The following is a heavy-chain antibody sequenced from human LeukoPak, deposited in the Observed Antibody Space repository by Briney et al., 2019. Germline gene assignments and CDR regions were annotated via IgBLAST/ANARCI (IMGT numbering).Heavy chain of an antibody. Sequence: GGSLRLSCAASGFTFGSHAMDWVRQGAGKGLEGVAGIFGSGGSPHYADPVKGRFTISRDNSRNTVYLQINSLRAEDTAVYYCGKTTVGYSSGQKPAWPVDYWGQGTLVTVSS. J-gene: IGHJ4*02. D-gene: IGHD5-18*01. CDR2: IFGSGGSP. CDR1: GFTFGSHA. V-gene: IGHV3-23*01. CDR3: GKTTVGYSSGQKPAWPVDY.